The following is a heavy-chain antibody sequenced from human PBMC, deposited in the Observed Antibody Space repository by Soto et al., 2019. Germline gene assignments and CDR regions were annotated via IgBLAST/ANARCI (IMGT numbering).Heavy chain of an antibody. D-gene: IGHD6-19*01. CDR3: GRGSAWYGDT. V-gene: IGHV1-69*05. Sequence: QDQLVQSGAEVKKPGSSVKVSCKATGDIFSRSAISWVRQAPGQGLEWMGATVPALGRADYARTFQDRLTIPPDEFNRTAYIEPRRLTFDDSAVFFCGRGSAWYGDTWGQGTLITVSS. J-gene: IGHJ5*02. CDR2: TVPALGRA. CDR1: GDIFSRSA.